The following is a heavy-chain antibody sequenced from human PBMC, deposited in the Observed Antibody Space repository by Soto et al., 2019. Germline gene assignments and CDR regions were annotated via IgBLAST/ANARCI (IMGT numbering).Heavy chain of an antibody. Sequence: ASVKVSCKASGYTFTSYGISWVRLAPGQGLEWMGWINIYGGDTNYAQRFQDRVTMTRDTSTNTVYLEMRSLTSDDTAMYYCARALYYYDNSGLAFWGR. D-gene: IGHD3-22*01. J-gene: IGHJ2*01. V-gene: IGHV1-18*01. CDR2: INIYGGDT. CDR3: ARALYYYDNSGLAF. CDR1: GYTFTSYG.